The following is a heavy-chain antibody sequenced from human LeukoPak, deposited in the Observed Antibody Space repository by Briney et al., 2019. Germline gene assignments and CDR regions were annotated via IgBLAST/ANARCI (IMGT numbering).Heavy chain of an antibody. J-gene: IGHJ3*02. CDR2: ISSGGST. V-gene: IGHV3-53*01. CDR1: GFTVSSNY. Sequence: GGSLRLSCAASGFTVSSNYMSWVRQAPGKGLEWVSGISSGGSTYYADSVTGRFTISRDNTTNTMYLKMNSLRADATAVYYCARGGDIVGATRSAFDIWGQGTLVTVPS. D-gene: IGHD1-26*01. CDR3: ARGGDIVGATRSAFDI.